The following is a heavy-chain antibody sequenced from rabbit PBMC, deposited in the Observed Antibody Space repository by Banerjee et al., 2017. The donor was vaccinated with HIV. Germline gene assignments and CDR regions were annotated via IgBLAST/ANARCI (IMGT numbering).Heavy chain of an antibody. CDR3: ARGGDSDSGYAFNL. CDR1: GIDFNSYYY. D-gene: IGHD1-1*01. CDR2: IYTSSGST. V-gene: IGHV1S40*01. Sequence: QSLEESGGDLVKPEGSLTLTCKASGIDFNSYYYMCWVRQAPGKGLEWIACIYTSSGSTYYASWAKGRFTISKTSSTTVTLEMTSLTDADTATCFCARGGDSDSGYAFNLWGPGTLVTVS. J-gene: IGHJ4*01.